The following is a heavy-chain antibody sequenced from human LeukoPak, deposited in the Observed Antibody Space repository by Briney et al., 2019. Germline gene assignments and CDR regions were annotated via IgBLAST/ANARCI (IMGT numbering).Heavy chain of an antibody. CDR2: ISYDGSNK. Sequence: GGSLRLSCAASGFTFSSYGMHWVCQAPGKGLEWVAVISYDGSNKYYADSVKGRFTISRDNSKNTLYLQMNSLRAEDTAVYYCAKDRVKLPGTNTPTDYWGQGTLVTVSS. D-gene: IGHD2-15*01. J-gene: IGHJ4*02. CDR3: AKDRVKLPGTNTPTDY. V-gene: IGHV3-30*18. CDR1: GFTFSSYG.